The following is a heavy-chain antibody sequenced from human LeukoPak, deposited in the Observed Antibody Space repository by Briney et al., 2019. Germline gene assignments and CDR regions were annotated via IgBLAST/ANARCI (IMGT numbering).Heavy chain of an antibody. V-gene: IGHV3-20*01. D-gene: IGHD6-13*01. J-gene: IGHJ5*02. CDR3: ARDIAAAGTPWFDH. CDR1: GFTFDDYG. Sequence: PGGSLRLSCAASGFTFDDYGMSWVRQAPGKGLEWVSGINWNGGSTGYADSVKGRFTISRDNAKNSLYLQMNSLRAEDTALYHCARDIAAAGTPWFDHWGQGTLVTVSS. CDR2: INWNGGST.